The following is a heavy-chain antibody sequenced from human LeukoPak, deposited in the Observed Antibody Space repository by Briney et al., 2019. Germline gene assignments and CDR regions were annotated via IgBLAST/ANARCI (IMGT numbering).Heavy chain of an antibody. CDR3: ARDPATPGIAVADDYFDY. CDR1: GFTFSSYA. CDR2: ISYDGSNK. Sequence: GRSLRLSCAASGFTFSSYAMHWVRQAPGKGLEWVAVISYDGSNKNYADSVKGRFTISRDNSKNTLYLQMNSLRAEDTAVYYCARDPATPGIAVADDYFDYWGQGTLVTVSS. V-gene: IGHV3-30*04. J-gene: IGHJ4*02. D-gene: IGHD6-19*01.